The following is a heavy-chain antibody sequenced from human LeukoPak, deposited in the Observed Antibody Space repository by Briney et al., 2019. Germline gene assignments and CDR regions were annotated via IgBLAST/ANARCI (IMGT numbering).Heavy chain of an antibody. J-gene: IGHJ4*02. CDR3: ARDYLGAGTVGATSGY. CDR1: GGSISSSSFY. CDR2: IYFSGNT. D-gene: IGHD1-26*01. Sequence: SETLSLTCTVSGGSISSSSFYWGWVRQPPGKGLEWIGSIYFSGNTYYNPSLKSRLTISVDTSKNQFSLNLSSVTAADTAVYYCARDYLGAGTVGATSGYWGQGTLVTVSS. V-gene: IGHV4-39*02.